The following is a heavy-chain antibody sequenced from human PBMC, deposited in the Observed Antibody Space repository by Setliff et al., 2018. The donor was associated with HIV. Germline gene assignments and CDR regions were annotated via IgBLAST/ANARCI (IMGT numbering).Heavy chain of an antibody. D-gene: IGHD3-22*01. CDR3: ARILLYDSSAYFVNALDI. V-gene: IGHV4-61*09. CDR2: IYTSGST. CDR1: GGSISSGSNY. J-gene: IGHJ3*02. Sequence: PSETLSLTCTVSGGSISSGSNYWSWIRQPAGKGLEWIGHIYTSGSTNYNPSLKSRVTISVDTSKNQFYLKLSSVTAADTAVYYCARILLYDSSAYFVNALDIWGEGIVVTFSS.